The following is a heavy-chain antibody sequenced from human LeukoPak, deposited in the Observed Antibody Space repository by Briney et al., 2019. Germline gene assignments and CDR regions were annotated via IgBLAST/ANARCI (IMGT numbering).Heavy chain of an antibody. CDR3: ARERAAAGSLPFDY. J-gene: IGHJ4*02. V-gene: IGHV3-53*01. CDR2: IYSGGSA. D-gene: IGHD6-13*01. Sequence: PGGSLRLSCAASGFSVSSNYMSWVRQAPGKGLEWISVIYSGGSAYCADSVRGRFTISRDNSKNTLYLQMNSLRAEDTAVYYCARERAAAGSLPFDYWGQGTLVTVSS. CDR1: GFSVSSNY.